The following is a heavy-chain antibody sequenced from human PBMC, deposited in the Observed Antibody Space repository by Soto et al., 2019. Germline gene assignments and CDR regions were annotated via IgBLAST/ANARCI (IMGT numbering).Heavy chain of an antibody. CDR3: ARDHSSGWYSPYYYYGMDV. V-gene: IGHV1-8*01. J-gene: IGHJ6*02. CDR2: MNPNSGNT. CDR1: GYTFTSYD. D-gene: IGHD6-19*01. Sequence: QVQLVQSGAEVKKPGASVKVSCKASGYTFTSYDINWVRQATGQGLEWMGWMNPNSGNTGYAQKFQGRVTMTRNTSISIAYMELNSLRSEDPAVYYCARDHSSGWYSPYYYYGMDVWGQGTTVTVSS.